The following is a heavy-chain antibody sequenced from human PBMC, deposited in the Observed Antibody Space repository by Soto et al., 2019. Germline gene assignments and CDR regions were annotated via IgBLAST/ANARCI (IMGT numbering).Heavy chain of an antibody. CDR1: GFTFSSYA. V-gene: IGHV3-23*01. Sequence: EVQLLESGGGLVQPGGSLRLSCAASGFTFSSYAASWVRQAPGKGLEWVSTVSGRGGSTYYADSVKGRFTISRDNSKNKLYLQMNCLRVEATAVNYCETARNDFWSGFTYWGQLTPVIVAS. CDR3: ETARNDFWSGFTY. CDR2: VSGRGGST. D-gene: IGHD3-3*01. J-gene: IGHJ4*02.